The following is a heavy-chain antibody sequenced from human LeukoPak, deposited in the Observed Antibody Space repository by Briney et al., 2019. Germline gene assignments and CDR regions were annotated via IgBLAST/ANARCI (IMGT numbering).Heavy chain of an antibody. CDR1: GFTFSSYA. D-gene: IGHD3-10*01. CDR3: ARVGRITMVRGVIRDNWFDP. Sequence: GGSLRLSCAASGFTFSSYAMHWVRQAPGKGLEWVAVISYDGSNNYYADSVKGRFTISRDNSKNTLYLQMNSLRAEDTAVYYCARVGRITMVRGVIRDNWFDPWGQGTLVTVSS. V-gene: IGHV3-30*04. CDR2: ISYDGSNN. J-gene: IGHJ5*02.